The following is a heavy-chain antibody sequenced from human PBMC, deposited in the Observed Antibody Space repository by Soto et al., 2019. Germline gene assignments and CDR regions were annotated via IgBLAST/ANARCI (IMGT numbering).Heavy chain of an antibody. CDR2: IKSKTDGGTT. CDR3: TTDIVVVPAAFSDY. Sequence: NPGGSLRLSCAASGFTFSNAWMSWVRQAPGKGLEWVGRIKSKTDGGTTDYAAPVKGRFTISRDDSKNTLYLQMNSLKTEDTAVYFCTTDIVVVPAAFSDYWGQGTLVTVSS. D-gene: IGHD2-2*01. J-gene: IGHJ4*02. V-gene: IGHV3-15*01. CDR1: GFTFSNAW.